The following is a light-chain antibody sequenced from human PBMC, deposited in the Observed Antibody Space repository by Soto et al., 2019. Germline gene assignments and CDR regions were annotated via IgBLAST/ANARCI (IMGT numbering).Light chain of an antibody. Sequence: DLQMTQSPSTLSASVGDRVTISCRASQPISNWLAWYQQKPGKAPKLLIYDSSSLETGVPPRFSGTGSGTQYTLTISSLQPDDSATYYCQQYNSDPYTFGQGTRLQIK. CDR1: QPISNW. CDR3: QQYNSDPYT. V-gene: IGKV1-5*01. J-gene: IGKJ2*01. CDR2: DSS.